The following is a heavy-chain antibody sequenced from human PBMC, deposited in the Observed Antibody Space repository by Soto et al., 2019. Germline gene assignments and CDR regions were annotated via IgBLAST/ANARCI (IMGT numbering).Heavy chain of an antibody. CDR3: ARGLNSYGLYYYGMDV. Sequence: PSETLSLTCAVSGGSISSSNWWSWVRQPPGKGLEWIGEIYHSGSTNYNPSLKSRVTISVDKSKNQFSLKLSSVTAADTAVYYCARGLNSYGLYYYGMDVWGQGTTVTVSS. V-gene: IGHV4-4*02. J-gene: IGHJ6*02. CDR1: GGSISSSNW. CDR2: IYHSGST. D-gene: IGHD5-18*01.